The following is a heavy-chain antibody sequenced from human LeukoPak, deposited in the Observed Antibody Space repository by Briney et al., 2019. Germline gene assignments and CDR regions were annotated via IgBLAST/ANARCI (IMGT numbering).Heavy chain of an antibody. CDR2: ISYDGSNK. D-gene: IGHD6-13*01. V-gene: IGHV3-30*18. J-gene: IGHJ6*03. CDR3: AKVGSGSSWYAYYYYYYYMDV. CDR1: GFTFSSYG. Sequence: GGSLRLSCAASGFTFSSYGMHWVRQAPGKGLEWVAVISYDGSNKYYADSVKGRFTISRDNSKNTLYLQMNSLRAEDTAVYYCAKVGSGSSWYAYYYYYYYMDVWGKGTTVTVSS.